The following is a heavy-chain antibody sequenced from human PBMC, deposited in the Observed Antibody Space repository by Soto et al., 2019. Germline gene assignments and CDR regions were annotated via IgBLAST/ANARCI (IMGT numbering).Heavy chain of an antibody. D-gene: IGHD2-21*02. CDR3: ARGLGRDSTSYYYYYGMDV. V-gene: IGHV1-3*01. Sequence: QVQLVQSGAEVKKPGASVKVSCKASGYTFTSYAMHWVRQAPGQRLEWMGWINAGNGNTKYSQKFRGRVTITRDTSASTAYMELSSLRSEDTAVYYCARGLGRDSTSYYYYYGMDVWGQGTTVTVSS. CDR1: GYTFTSYA. CDR2: INAGNGNT. J-gene: IGHJ6*02.